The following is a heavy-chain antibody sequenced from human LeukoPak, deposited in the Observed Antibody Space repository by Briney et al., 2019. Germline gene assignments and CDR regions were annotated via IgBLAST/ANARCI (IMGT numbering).Heavy chain of an antibody. CDR1: GFTFSSYA. CDR2: ISYDGSNK. CDR3: AKVQRTGTTPGEFDY. V-gene: IGHV3-30*04. D-gene: IGHD1-1*01. Sequence: GGSLRLSCAASGFTFSSYAMHWVRQAPGKGLEWVAVISYDGSNKYYADSVKGRFTISRDNAKNSLYLQMNSLRAEDTALYYCAKVQRTGTTPGEFDYWGQGTLVTVSS. J-gene: IGHJ4*02.